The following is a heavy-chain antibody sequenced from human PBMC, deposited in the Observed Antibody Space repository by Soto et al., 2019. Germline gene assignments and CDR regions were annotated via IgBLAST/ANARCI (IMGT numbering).Heavy chain of an antibody. CDR2: ISGSGGST. CDR3: AKDPVVGTRRAFDT. D-gene: IGHD1-26*01. J-gene: IGHJ3*02. V-gene: IGHV3-23*01. Sequence: GSLRLSCAASGFTFSNFAMNWVRQAPGKGLEWVSAISGSGGSTYYADSVKGRFTISRDNSKNTLYLQMNSLRAEDTAVYYCAKDPVVGTRRAFDTWGQGTMVTVSS. CDR1: GFTFSNFA.